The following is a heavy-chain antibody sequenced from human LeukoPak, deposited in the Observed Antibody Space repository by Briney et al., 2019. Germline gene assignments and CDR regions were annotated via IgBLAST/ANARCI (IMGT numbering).Heavy chain of an antibody. CDR2: VSGSGVST. D-gene: IGHD2-15*01. Sequence: GGSLRLSCAASGFTFSSYAMSWVRQGLGKGLEWVSAVSGSGVSTYYADSVKGRFTISRDNSKNTLYLQMNSLRAEDTAVYYCAKAPLGYCSGGSCYYFDYWGQGTLVTVSS. V-gene: IGHV3-23*01. CDR3: AKAPLGYCSGGSCYYFDY. J-gene: IGHJ4*02. CDR1: GFTFSSYA.